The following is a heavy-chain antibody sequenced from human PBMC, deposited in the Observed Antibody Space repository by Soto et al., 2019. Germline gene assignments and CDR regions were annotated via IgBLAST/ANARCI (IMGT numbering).Heavy chain of an antibody. CDR3: ARGVYGGNRRSYYYYGMDV. V-gene: IGHV1-2*04. CDR1: GYTFTGYY. CDR2: INPNSGGT. D-gene: IGHD4-17*01. J-gene: IGHJ6*02. Sequence: QVQLVQSGAEVKKPGASVKVSCKASGYTFTGYYMHWVRQAPGQGLEWMGWINPNSGGTNYAQKFQGWVTMTRDTSISTAYMELSRLRSDDTAVYYCARGVYGGNRRSYYYYGMDVWGQGTTVTVSS.